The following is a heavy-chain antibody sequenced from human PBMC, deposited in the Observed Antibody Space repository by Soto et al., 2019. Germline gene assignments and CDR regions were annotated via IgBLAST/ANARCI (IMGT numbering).Heavy chain of an antibody. CDR1: GFTFSSYA. Sequence: EVQLLESGGGLVQPGGSLRLSCAASGFTFSSYAMSWVRQAPGKGLEWVSAISGSGGSTYYADSVKGRFTISRDNSKNTLYLQMSSLRAEDTAVYYCAKRPGDYDILPQGYWGQGTLVTVSS. D-gene: IGHD3-9*01. CDR2: ISGSGGST. V-gene: IGHV3-23*01. CDR3: AKRPGDYDILPQGY. J-gene: IGHJ4*02.